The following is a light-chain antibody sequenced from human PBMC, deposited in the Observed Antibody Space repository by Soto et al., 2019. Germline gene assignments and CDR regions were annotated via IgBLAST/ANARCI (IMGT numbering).Light chain of an antibody. Sequence: EIVLTQSPGTLSLSPGERATLSCRASQSVSSSYLAWYQQKPRQAPRLRIYGASSRATGIPDRFSGSGSGTDFTLTISRLEPEDFAVYYCQQYGSSPSWTFGQGTKVEIK. CDR2: GAS. CDR3: QQYGSSPSWT. J-gene: IGKJ1*01. CDR1: QSVSSSY. V-gene: IGKV3-20*01.